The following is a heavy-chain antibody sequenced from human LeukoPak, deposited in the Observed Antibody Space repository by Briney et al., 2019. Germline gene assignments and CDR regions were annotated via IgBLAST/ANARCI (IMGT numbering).Heavy chain of an antibody. V-gene: IGHV3-23*01. Sequence: GGSLRLSCAASGFTFSSYSMSWVRQAPGKGLEWVAAIIGSGGSTYYADPVKGRFTISRDNSKNTLYLQMNSLRAEDTAVYYCARDSAAPTYYDSSYYGMDVWGQGTTVTVSS. J-gene: IGHJ6*02. CDR1: GFTFSSYS. CDR3: ARDSAAPTYYDSSYYGMDV. D-gene: IGHD3-22*01. CDR2: IIGSGGST.